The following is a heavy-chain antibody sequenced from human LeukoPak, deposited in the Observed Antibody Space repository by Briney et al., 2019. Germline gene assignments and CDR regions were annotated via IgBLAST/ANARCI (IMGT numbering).Heavy chain of an antibody. CDR1: GFTFSSYG. CDR3: AKGRAGAFDI. Sequence: GGSLRLSCAASGFTFSSYGMHWVRQAPGKGLEWVAVISYDGSNKYYADSVKGRFTISRDNSKNTLYLQMNSLRAEDTAVYYCAKGRAGAFDIWGQGTMVTVSS. D-gene: IGHD6-19*01. V-gene: IGHV3-30*18. CDR2: ISYDGSNK. J-gene: IGHJ3*02.